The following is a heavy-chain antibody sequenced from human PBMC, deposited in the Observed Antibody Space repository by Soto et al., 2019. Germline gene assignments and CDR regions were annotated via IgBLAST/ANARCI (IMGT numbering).Heavy chain of an antibody. CDR3: TRRFSSGWYADY. V-gene: IGHV3-33*01. D-gene: IGHD6-19*01. J-gene: IGHJ4*02. CDR1: GFTFSGYG. CDR2: IWYNGSNE. Sequence: QVQLVESGGGVVQPGRSLRLSCAASGFTFSGYGMHWVRQAPGKGLEWVAVIWYNGSNENYADTVKGRFTISRDNSKNTLYLQMNSLRHEDTAVYYCTRRFSSGWYADYWGQGTLVTVSS.